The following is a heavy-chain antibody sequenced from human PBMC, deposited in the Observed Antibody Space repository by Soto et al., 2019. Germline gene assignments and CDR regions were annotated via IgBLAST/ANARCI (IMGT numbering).Heavy chain of an antibody. D-gene: IGHD4-17*01. CDR1: GYTFTSYD. J-gene: IGHJ4*02. Sequence: GASVKVSCKASGYTFTSYDINWVRQATGQGLEWMGWMSPNSGSTGYAQKFQGRVTMTRNTSISTAYMELSSLRSEDTAVYYCASFGPDYGGNSWDYWGQGTLVTVSS. CDR2: MSPNSGST. V-gene: IGHV1-8*01. CDR3: ASFGPDYGGNSWDY.